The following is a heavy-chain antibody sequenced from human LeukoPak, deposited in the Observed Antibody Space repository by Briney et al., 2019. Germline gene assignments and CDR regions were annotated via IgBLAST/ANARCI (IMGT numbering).Heavy chain of an antibody. V-gene: IGHV3-30*02. CDR3: AKDGRRVVPAANPSTDY. CDR2: IRYDGSNK. CDR1: GFTFSSYG. D-gene: IGHD2-2*01. J-gene: IGHJ4*02. Sequence: PGGSLRLSCAASGFTFSSYGMHWVRQATGKGLEWVAFIRYDGSNKYYADSVKGRFTISRENSKNTLYLQMNSLRAEDTAVYYCAKDGRRVVPAANPSTDYWGQGTLVTVSS.